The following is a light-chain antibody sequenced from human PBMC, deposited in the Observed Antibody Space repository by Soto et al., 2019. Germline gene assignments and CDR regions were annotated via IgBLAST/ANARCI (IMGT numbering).Light chain of an antibody. V-gene: IGLV6-57*02. CDR2: EDN. Sequence: NFMLTQPHSVSESPGKTVTISCTGSSGSIVSNYVQWYQQRPGSAPTTVIYEDNRRPSGVPDRFSGSIDSSSNSASLTISGLKTADEADYYCQSYDTSNVVFGGGTKVTVL. J-gene: IGLJ2*01. CDR3: QSYDTSNVV. CDR1: SGSIVSNY.